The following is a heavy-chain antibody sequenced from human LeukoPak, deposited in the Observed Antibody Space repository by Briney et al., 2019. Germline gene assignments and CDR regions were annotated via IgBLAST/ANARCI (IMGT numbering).Heavy chain of an antibody. Sequence: PGGSLRLSCAAFGFKFDDHGMSWVRQAPGKGLEWVAGINWNGASTGYADSVKGRFTISRDNAKRLVYLQMNSLTAEDTASYHCARNWIYEGYDYWGQGSPVTASS. CDR1: GFKFDDHG. V-gene: IGHV3-20*01. D-gene: IGHD1-7*01. J-gene: IGHJ4*02. CDR2: INWNGAST. CDR3: ARNWIYEGYDY.